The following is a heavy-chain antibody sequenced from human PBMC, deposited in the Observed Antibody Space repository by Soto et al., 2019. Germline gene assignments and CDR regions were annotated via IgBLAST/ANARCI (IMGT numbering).Heavy chain of an antibody. CDR1: GFTFRNYW. CDR3: VRDNWNSY. J-gene: IGHJ4*02. Sequence: GGSLRLSCAASGFTFRNYWMHWVRQAPGKGLVWVSRVTSDGSSTNYADSVKGRFTISRDNAKNTLYLQVNSLRAEDTAVYYCVRDNWNSYWGQGTLVTVSS. D-gene: IGHD1-1*01. V-gene: IGHV3-74*01. CDR2: VTSDGSST.